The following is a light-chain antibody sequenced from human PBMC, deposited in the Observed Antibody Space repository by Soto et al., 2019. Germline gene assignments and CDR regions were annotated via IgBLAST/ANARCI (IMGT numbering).Light chain of an antibody. Sequence: EIVLTQSPGTLSLSPGERATLSCRASQSVGSSYLAWYQHIPGQAPRLLIYGAYSRDSGIPDRFSGSGSGTDFTLTISRLEPEDFAVYYCQQYGDAPWTFGQGTKVEIK. CDR1: QSVGSSY. CDR3: QQYGDAPWT. V-gene: IGKV3-20*01. CDR2: GAY. J-gene: IGKJ1*01.